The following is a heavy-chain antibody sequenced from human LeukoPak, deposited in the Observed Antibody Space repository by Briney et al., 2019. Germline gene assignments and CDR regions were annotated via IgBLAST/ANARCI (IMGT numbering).Heavy chain of an antibody. J-gene: IGHJ4*02. CDR3: ARAGIVATISGFDY. Sequence: GGSLRLSCAASGFTFSDFYMSWIRQAPGKGLEWVSYISTGGSAIYYADSVRGRFTISRDNAKNSVYLRMNSLRAEDTAVYYCARAGIVATISGFDYWGQGTLLTVSS. CDR2: ISTGGSAI. D-gene: IGHD5-12*01. CDR1: GFTFSDFY. V-gene: IGHV3-11*01.